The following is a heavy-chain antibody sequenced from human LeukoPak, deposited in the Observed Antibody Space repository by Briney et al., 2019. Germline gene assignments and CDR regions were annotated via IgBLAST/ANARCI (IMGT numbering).Heavy chain of an antibody. CDR2: INHSGST. J-gene: IGHJ3*02. D-gene: IGHD3-10*01. CDR1: GGSFSGYY. CDR3: ARWDGTYYYGSGSYLLHPHDAFDI. V-gene: IGHV4-34*01. Sequence: SETLSLTCAVYGGSFSGYYWSWILQPPGKGLEWIGEINHSGSTNYNPSLKSRVTISVDTSKNQFSLKLSSVTAADTAVYYCARWDGTYYYGSGSYLLHPHDAFDIWGQGTMVTGSS.